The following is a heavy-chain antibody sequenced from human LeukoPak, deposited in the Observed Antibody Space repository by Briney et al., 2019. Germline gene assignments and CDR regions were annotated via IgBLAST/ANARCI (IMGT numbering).Heavy chain of an antibody. CDR1: GYSFTSYW. Sequence: GESLKISCKGYGYSFTSYWIGWVRPMPGKGLEWMGIIYPGDSDTRYSPSFQGQVTISADKSISTAYLQWSSLKASDTAMYYCARRIVGATGALYFDYWGQGTLVTVSS. CDR3: ARRIVGATGALYFDY. CDR2: IYPGDSDT. J-gene: IGHJ4*02. V-gene: IGHV5-51*01. D-gene: IGHD1-26*01.